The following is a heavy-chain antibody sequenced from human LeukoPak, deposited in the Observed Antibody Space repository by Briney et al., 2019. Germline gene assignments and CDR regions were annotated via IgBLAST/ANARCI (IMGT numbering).Heavy chain of an antibody. CDR3: AKDFGLDYGGNADAFDI. CDR2: IWYDGSNK. J-gene: IGHJ3*02. D-gene: IGHD4-23*01. V-gene: IGHV3-33*06. CDR1: GFTFSTYG. Sequence: GGSLRLSCAASGFTFSTYGMHWVRQAPGKGLEWVAVIWYDGSNKFYADSVKGRFTISRDNSKNTLYLQMNSLRAEDTAVYYCAKDFGLDYGGNADAFDIWGQGTMVTVSS.